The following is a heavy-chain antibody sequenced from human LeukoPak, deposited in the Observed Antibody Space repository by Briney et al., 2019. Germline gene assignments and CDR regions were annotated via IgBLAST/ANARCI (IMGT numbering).Heavy chain of an antibody. V-gene: IGHV4-39*01. CDR2: IFSGGNT. D-gene: IGHD3-9*01. CDR3: ARPQLGSSAGYVDY. J-gene: IGHJ4*02. CDR1: GASISSSRSF. Sequence: SETLSLTCTVSGASISSSRSFWGWVRQPPGKGLEWIVSIFSGGNTYYNPSLNSRVSISIDTSKNQFSLRLSSVTAADTAFYFCARPQLGSSAGYVDYWGQGILVTVSS.